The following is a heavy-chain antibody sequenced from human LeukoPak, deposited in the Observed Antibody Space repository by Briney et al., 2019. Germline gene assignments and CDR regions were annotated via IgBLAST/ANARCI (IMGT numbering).Heavy chain of an antibody. CDR3: AKGYDFQAFDI. CDR2: ISYDGSNK. V-gene: IGHV3-30*18. D-gene: IGHD3-3*01. Sequence: PGGSLRLSCAASGFTFSSYGMHWVRQAPGKGLEWVAVISYDGSNKYYADSVKGRFTISRDNSKNTLYLQMNSLRAEDTALYYCAKGYDFQAFDIWGQGTMVTVSS. CDR1: GFTFSSYG. J-gene: IGHJ3*02.